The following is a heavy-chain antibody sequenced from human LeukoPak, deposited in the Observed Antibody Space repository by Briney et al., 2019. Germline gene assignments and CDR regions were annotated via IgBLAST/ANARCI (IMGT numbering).Heavy chain of an antibody. CDR2: IWYDGSNK. J-gene: IGHJ4*02. Sequence: GASVKVSCKASGYTFTSYYMHWVRQAPGKGLEWVAVIWYDGSNKYYADSVKGRFTISRDNSKNTLYLQMNSLRAEDTAVYYCARDGPVGLVLDYWGQGTLVTVSS. CDR3: ARDGPVGLVLDY. D-gene: IGHD6-13*01. V-gene: IGHV3-33*01. CDR1: GYTFTSYY.